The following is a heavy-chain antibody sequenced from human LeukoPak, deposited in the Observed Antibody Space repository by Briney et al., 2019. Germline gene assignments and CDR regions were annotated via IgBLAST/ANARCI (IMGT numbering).Heavy chain of an antibody. D-gene: IGHD3-3*01. J-gene: IGHJ5*02. CDR3: ARALGYYDFWSGYYTGSWFDP. CDR2: IYFSGST. V-gene: IGHV4-59*01. Sequence: SETLSLTCTVAGGSISSYYCSWIRQPPGKGMEWIGYIYFSGSTTSHPSLKSRVTISVDTSKNQFSLKLSSVTAADTAVYYCARALGYYDFWSGYYTGSWFDPWGQGTLVTVSS. CDR1: GGSISSYY.